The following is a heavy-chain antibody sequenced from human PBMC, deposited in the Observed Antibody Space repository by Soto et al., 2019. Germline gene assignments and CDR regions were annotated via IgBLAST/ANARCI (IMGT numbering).Heavy chain of an antibody. CDR2: IIPIFGTA. CDR3: ARDRLGGSYYYGMDV. Sequence: QVQLVQSGAEVRKPGSSVKVFCEASGGTFSSYAISWVRQAPGEGLEWMGGIIPIFGTANYAQKFQGRVTITADKSTSTAYMELSSLRSEDTAVYYCARDRLGGSYYYGMDVWGQGTTVTVSS. CDR1: GGTFSSYA. D-gene: IGHD1-26*01. J-gene: IGHJ6*02. V-gene: IGHV1-69*06.